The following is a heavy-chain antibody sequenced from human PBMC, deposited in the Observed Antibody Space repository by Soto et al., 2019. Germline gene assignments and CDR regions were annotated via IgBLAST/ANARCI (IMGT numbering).Heavy chain of an antibody. J-gene: IGHJ4*02. Sequence: GGSLRLSCAASGFTFSSYGMHWVRQAPGKGLEWVAVISYDGSNKYYADSVKGRFTISRDNSKNTLYLQMNSLRAEDTAVYYCAKDPHTGYSLTFFDYWGQGTLVTVSS. CDR3: AKDPHTGYSLTFFDY. V-gene: IGHV3-30*18. CDR1: GFTFSSYG. D-gene: IGHD5-12*01. CDR2: ISYDGSNK.